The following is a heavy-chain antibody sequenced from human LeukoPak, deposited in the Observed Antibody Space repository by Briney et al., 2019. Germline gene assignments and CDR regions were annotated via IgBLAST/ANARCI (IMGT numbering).Heavy chain of an antibody. CDR1: GFTFSSYA. V-gene: IGHV3-30*04. CDR3: ARDTWQRHDAFDI. Sequence: GGTLRLSCAASGFTFSSYAMHWVRQAPGKGLEWVAVISYDGSNKYYADSVKGRFTISRDNSKNTLYLQMNSLRAEDTAVYYCARDTWQRHDAFDIWGQGTMVTVSS. J-gene: IGHJ3*02. D-gene: IGHD5-24*01. CDR2: ISYDGSNK.